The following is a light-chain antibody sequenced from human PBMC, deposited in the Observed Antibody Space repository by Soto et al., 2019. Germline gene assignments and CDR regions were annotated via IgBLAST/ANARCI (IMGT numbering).Light chain of an antibody. Sequence: EIVLTQSPATLSLSPGERATLSCRASQSVGTYLAWYQQKPGQAPRLLIYDISNRATGIPARFTGSGSGTDFTLTISSLEPEDFEVYYCQQRHWPWTFGQGTKVEIK. CDR2: DIS. V-gene: IGKV3-11*01. J-gene: IGKJ1*01. CDR1: QSVGTY. CDR3: QQRHWPWT.